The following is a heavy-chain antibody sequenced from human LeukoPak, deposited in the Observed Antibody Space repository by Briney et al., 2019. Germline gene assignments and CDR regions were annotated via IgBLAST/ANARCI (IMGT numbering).Heavy chain of an antibody. CDR3: ARDMSSSSGYGMDV. Sequence: GGSLRLSCAASGFTFSSYAMHWVRQAPGKGLEWVAVISYDGSNKYYADSVKGRFTISRDNSKNTLYLQMNSLRAEDTAVYYCARDMSSSSGYGMDVWGQGTTFTVSS. V-gene: IGHV3-30-3*01. J-gene: IGHJ6*02. D-gene: IGHD6-6*01. CDR2: ISYDGSNK. CDR1: GFTFSSYA.